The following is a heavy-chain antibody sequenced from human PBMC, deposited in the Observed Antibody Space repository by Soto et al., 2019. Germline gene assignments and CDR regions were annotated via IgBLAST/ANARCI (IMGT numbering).Heavy chain of an antibody. V-gene: IGHV2-5*02. CDR3: ARITPYESSGYYPDF. CDR2: IYWDDYK. CDR1: GFSLSTSGVG. J-gene: IGHJ4*02. Sequence: QITLKESGPTLVKPTQTLTLTCTFSGFSLSTSGVGVGWIRQPPRKALEWLALIYWDDYKRYSPSLRSRLTIAKDTSKNQVDLTMTIMDPVDTATYYCARITPYESSGYYPDFWGQGTLVTVSS. D-gene: IGHD3-22*01.